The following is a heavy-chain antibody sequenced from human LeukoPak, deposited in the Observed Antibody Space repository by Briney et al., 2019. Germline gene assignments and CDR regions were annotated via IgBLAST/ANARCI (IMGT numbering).Heavy chain of an antibody. CDR1: GFTFTNYV. CDR3: AKEYYDSSGYYWTGD. D-gene: IGHD3-22*01. Sequence: PGGSLRLSCVVSGFTFTNYVVHWVRQAPGKGLEWVTLVSSDGGIKYYADSVKGRFSVSRDISKNTLYLQMNSLRVDDTAVYYCAKEYYDSSGYYWTGDWGQGTLVTVSS. CDR2: VSSDGGIK. V-gene: IGHV3-30-3*01. J-gene: IGHJ4*02.